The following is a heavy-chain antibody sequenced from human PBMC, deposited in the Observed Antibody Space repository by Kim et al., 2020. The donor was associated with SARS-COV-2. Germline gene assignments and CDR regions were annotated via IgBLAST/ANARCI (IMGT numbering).Heavy chain of an antibody. D-gene: IGHD3-10*01. V-gene: IGHV5-10-1*01. CDR2: IDPSDSYT. Sequence: GESLKISCKGSGYSFTSYWISWVRQMPGKGLEWMGRIDPSDSYTNYSPSFQGHVTISADKSISTAYLQWSSLKASDTAMYYCASPKPGEPHANYYYYGMDVWGQGTTVTVSS. J-gene: IGHJ6*02. CDR1: GYSFTSYW. CDR3: ASPKPGEPHANYYYYGMDV.